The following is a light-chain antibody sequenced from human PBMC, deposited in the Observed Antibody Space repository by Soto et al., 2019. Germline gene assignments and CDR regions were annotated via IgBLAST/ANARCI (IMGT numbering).Light chain of an antibody. J-gene: IGKJ1*01. CDR1: QSVTSNF. V-gene: IGKV3-20*01. CDR3: QQYGSSPRT. CDR2: GAS. Sequence: EIVLTQSPGTLSLSPGDRGTLSCRASQSVTSNFLAWYQQIPGEAPRLLIYGASNRATGVPDRFSGSGSGTDFTLTISRLEPEDFAVYYCQQYGSSPRTFGQGTKVDNK.